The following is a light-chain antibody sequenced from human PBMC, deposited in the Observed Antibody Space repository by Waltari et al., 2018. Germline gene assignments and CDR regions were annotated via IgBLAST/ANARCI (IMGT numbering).Light chain of an antibody. CDR1: SSYVGNYSL. CDR3: CSYAGSSTFYV. CDR2: EVT. Sequence: QSALTQPASVSGSPRQSITLSRSGTSSYVGNYSLASWYQQHPGKAPKLMISEVTNWPSGVSNRFSGSKAGNTASLTISGLQAEDEADYYCCSYAGSSTFYVFGTGTKVTVL. J-gene: IGLJ1*01. V-gene: IGLV2-23*02.